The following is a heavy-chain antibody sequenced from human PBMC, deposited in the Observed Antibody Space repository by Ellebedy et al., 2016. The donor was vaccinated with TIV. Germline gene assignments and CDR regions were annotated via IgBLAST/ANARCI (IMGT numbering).Heavy chain of an antibody. D-gene: IGHD2-15*01. CDR3: ARWDIVIISGVSYYFDY. V-gene: IGHV3-7*01. CDR2: IKQDGREK. CDR1: GFTFSSYW. Sequence: PGGSLRLSCAASGFTFSSYWMSWVRQAPGKGLEWVATIKQDGREKYYVESVRGRITISRDNAKNSLYLQMNSLRAEDTAVYYCARWDIVIISGVSYYFDYWGQGTLVTVSS. J-gene: IGHJ4*02.